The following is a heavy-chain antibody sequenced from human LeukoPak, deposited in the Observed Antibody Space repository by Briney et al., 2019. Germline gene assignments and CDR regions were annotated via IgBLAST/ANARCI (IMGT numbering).Heavy chain of an antibody. J-gene: IGHJ6*03. CDR2: ISAYNGNT. Sequence: ASVKVSCKASGYTFTGYYIHWVRQAPGQGLEWMGWISAYNGNTNYAQKLQGRVTMTTDTSTSTAYMELRSLRSDDTAVYYCARGGYSSSWYTDYYYYYYMDVWGKGTTVTVSS. D-gene: IGHD6-13*01. CDR1: GYTFTGYY. CDR3: ARGGYSSSWYTDYYYYYYMDV. V-gene: IGHV1-18*04.